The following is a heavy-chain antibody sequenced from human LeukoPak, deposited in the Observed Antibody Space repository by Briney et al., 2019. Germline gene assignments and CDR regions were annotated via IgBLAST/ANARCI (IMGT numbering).Heavy chain of an antibody. CDR3: ARGSYLADY. CDR2: IYYSGST. J-gene: IGHJ4*02. D-gene: IGHD6-6*01. CDR1: GGSISSSSYY. V-gene: IGHV4-39*01. Sequence: SETLSLTCTVSGGSISSSSYYWGWIRQPPGKGLEWIGSIYYSGSTYYNPSLKSRVTISVDTSKNQFSLKLSSVTAADTAVYYCARGSYLADYWGQGTLVTVSS.